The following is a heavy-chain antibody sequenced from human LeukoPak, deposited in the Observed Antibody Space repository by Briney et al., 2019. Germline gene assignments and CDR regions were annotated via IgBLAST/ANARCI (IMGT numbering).Heavy chain of an antibody. D-gene: IGHD3-10*01. CDR3: VKERVFFDS. J-gene: IGHJ4*02. Sequence: GGSLRLSCAASGFTLSSYVMHWVRQAPGKGLEWVSFIRYDGSNKYYADSVKGRFTISRDNSKNTLYLQMNSPGAYDWAVYYCVKERVFFDSWGQGTLVTVSS. CDR2: IRYDGSNK. V-gene: IGHV3-30*02. CDR1: GFTLSSYV.